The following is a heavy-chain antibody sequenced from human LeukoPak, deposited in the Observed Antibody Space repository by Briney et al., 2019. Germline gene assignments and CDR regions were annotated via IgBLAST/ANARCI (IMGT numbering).Heavy chain of an antibody. CDR2: ISGTGTTI. CDR1: GLTFSAYY. Sequence: GGSLRLSSAASGLTFSAYYMTWIRQAPGKGLEWVSSISGTGTTIYSADSVRGRFTVSRDNARNSLFLHMNSLRAEDTAVYYCAVQITRIVVVPCFDYWGQGTLVTVSS. V-gene: IGHV3-11*04. D-gene: IGHD3-22*01. J-gene: IGHJ4*02. CDR3: AVQITRIVVVPCFDY.